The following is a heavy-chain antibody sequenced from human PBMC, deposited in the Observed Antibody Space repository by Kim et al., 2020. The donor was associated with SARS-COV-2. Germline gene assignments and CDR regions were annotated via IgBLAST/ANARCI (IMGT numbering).Heavy chain of an antibody. J-gene: IGHJ4*01. CDR1: GGSISSSSYY. D-gene: IGHD6-19*01. CDR2: IYYSGST. V-gene: IGHV4-39*01. Sequence: SETLSLTCTVSGGSISSSSYYWGWIRQPPGKGLEWIGSIYYSGSTYYNPSLKSRVTISVDTSKNQFSLKLSSVTAADTAVYYCAILREAVAGTFHFDYWG. CDR3: AILREAVAGTFHFDY.